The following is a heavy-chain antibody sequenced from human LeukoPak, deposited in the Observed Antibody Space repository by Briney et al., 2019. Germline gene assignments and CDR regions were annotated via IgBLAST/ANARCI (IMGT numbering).Heavy chain of an antibody. CDR3: ARDSGSPPFDY. Sequence: LETLSLTCAVYGGSFSGYYWSWIRQPPGKGLEWIGEINHSGSTNYNPSLKSRVTISVDTSKNQFSLKLSSVTAADTAVYYCARDSGSPPFDYWGQGTLVTVSS. V-gene: IGHV4-34*01. J-gene: IGHJ4*02. CDR2: INHSGST. D-gene: IGHD1-26*01. CDR1: GGSFSGYY.